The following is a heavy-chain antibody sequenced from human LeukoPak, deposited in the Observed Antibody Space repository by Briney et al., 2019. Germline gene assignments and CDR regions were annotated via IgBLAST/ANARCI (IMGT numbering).Heavy chain of an antibody. Sequence: GGSPRLSCAASGFTLSSYAMSWVRQAPGKGLEWVSAISGSGAITYYADSVKGRFTISRDNSKNTLYLQMNSLRAEDTAVYYCAKVGYYDSSGYPNWFGPWGQGTLVTVSS. CDR1: GFTLSSYA. D-gene: IGHD3-22*01. J-gene: IGHJ5*02. CDR3: AKVGYYDSSGYPNWFGP. V-gene: IGHV3-23*01. CDR2: ISGSGAIT.